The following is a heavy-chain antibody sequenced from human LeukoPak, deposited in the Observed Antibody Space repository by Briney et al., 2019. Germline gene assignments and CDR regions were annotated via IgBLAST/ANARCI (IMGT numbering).Heavy chain of an antibody. V-gene: IGHV1-3*01. CDR1: GYTFTSYA. J-gene: IGHJ4*02. D-gene: IGHD4-17*01. Sequence: ASVKVSCKASGYTFTSYAMHWVRQAPGQRLEWMGWINAGNGNTKYSQKFQGRVTITRDTSASTAYMELSSLRSEDTAVYYCARDRGWTTVPLYYFDYWGQGTLVTVSS. CDR3: ARDRGWTTVPLYYFDY. CDR2: INAGNGNT.